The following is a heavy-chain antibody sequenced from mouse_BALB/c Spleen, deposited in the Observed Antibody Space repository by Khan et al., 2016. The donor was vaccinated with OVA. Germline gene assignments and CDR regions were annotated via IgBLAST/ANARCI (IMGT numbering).Heavy chain of an antibody. V-gene: IGHV9-4*02. D-gene: IGHD2-14*01. Sequence: LVESGPELKKPGETVRISCKASGYTFTTAGMQWVRKMPGKGLKWIGWINTHSGVPKYAEDFKGRFAFSLDTSASTAYLQITNLKNEDTATYFCARGGAAYYRNDGGAMDYWGQGTSVTVSS. J-gene: IGHJ4*01. CDR2: INTHSGVP. CDR1: GYTFTTAG. CDR3: ARGGAAYYRNDGGAMDY.